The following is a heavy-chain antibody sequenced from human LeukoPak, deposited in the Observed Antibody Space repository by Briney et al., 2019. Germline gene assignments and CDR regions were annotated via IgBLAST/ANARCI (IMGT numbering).Heavy chain of an antibody. V-gene: IGHV1-18*01. CDR1: GYTFTSYG. Sequence: ASVKVSCKASGYTFTSYGISWVRQAPGQGLEWMGWISAYNGNTNYAQKLQGRVTTTTDTSTSTAYMELRSLRSDDTAVYYCARDAVSLPLTTGLDYWGQGTLVTVSS. D-gene: IGHD4-11*01. CDR3: ARDAVSLPLTTGLDY. CDR2: ISAYNGNT. J-gene: IGHJ4*02.